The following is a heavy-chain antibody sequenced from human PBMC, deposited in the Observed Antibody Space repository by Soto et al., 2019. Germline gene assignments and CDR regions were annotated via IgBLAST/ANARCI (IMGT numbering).Heavy chain of an antibody. Sequence: PSETLSLTCTVSGGSISSGDYYWSWIRQPPGKGLEWIGYIYYSGSTYYNPSLKSRVTISVDTSKNQFSLKLSSVTAADTAVYYCAREVVPMRAPPPTNWFDPWGQGTLVTVSS. V-gene: IGHV4-30-4*01. D-gene: IGHD2-21*01. J-gene: IGHJ5*02. CDR3: AREVVPMRAPPPTNWFDP. CDR2: IYYSGST. CDR1: GGSISSGDYY.